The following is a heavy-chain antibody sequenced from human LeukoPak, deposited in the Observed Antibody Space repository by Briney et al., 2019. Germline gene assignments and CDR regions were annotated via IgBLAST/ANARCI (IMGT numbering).Heavy chain of an antibody. CDR2: ISAYNGNT. Sequence: ASVKVSCKASGYTFTSYGISWVRQAPGQGLEWMGWISAYNGNTNYAQKLQGRVTMTTDTSTSTAYMELRSLRSDDTAVYYCARDRGSGWYAHWYFDLWGRGTLVTVSS. CDR3: ARDRGSGWYAHWYFDL. CDR1: GYTFTSYG. J-gene: IGHJ2*01. D-gene: IGHD6-19*01. V-gene: IGHV1-18*01.